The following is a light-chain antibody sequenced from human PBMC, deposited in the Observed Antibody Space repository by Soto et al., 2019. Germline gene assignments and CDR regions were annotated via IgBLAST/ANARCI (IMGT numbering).Light chain of an antibody. CDR3: QQLNSYPLN. V-gene: IGKV1-39*01. J-gene: IGKJ4*01. CDR2: AAS. CDR1: QSISSY. Sequence: DIQMTQSPSSLSASVGDRVTIACRASQSISSYLNWYQQKPGKAPKLLIYAASSLQSGVPSRFSGSGSGTDFTLTISSLQPEDFATYYCQQLNSYPLNCGGGTKVDIK.